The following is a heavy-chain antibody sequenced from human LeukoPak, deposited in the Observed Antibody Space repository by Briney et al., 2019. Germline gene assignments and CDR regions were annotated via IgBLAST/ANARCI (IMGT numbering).Heavy chain of an antibody. J-gene: IGHJ5*02. D-gene: IGHD2-2*01. CDR3: ARGEGYCSSTSCYSRGLDP. CDR1: GDTFSSYA. Sequence: SVQVSCKATGDTFSSYAISWVRQAPGQGLEWMGGIIPIFGTANYAQKFQGRVTITADESTSTAYMELSSLRSEDTAVYYCARGEGYCSSTSCYSRGLDPWGQGTLVTVSS. V-gene: IGHV1-69*13. CDR2: IIPIFGTA.